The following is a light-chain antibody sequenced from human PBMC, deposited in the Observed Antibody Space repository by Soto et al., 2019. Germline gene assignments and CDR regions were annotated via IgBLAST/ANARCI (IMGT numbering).Light chain of an antibody. J-gene: IGKJ4*01. CDR2: GAS. CDR3: IQDYNYPLT. Sequence: DIELTPSPTSLSASIGGRVTITCRASQNIRNYLNWYQQKSGKAPKLLIYGASSLRSGVPSRVGGTGSGTDVTLTINSLESEDFATDYCIQDYNYPLTFGGGTKVDI. V-gene: IGKV1-39*01. CDR1: QNIRNY.